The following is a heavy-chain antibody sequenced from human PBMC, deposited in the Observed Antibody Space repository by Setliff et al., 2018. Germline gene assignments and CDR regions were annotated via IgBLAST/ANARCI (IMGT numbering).Heavy chain of an antibody. CDR1: GGSISSSSYY. D-gene: IGHD3-10*01. J-gene: IGHJ4*02. V-gene: IGHV4-39*01. CDR2: IYYSGST. CDR3: ARGDSRCDY. Sequence: SETLSLTCTVSGGSISSSSYYWGWIRQPPGKGLEWIGSIYYSGSTYYNPSLKSRVTISVDTSKNQFSLKLSSVTAADTAVYYCARGDSRCDYWGQGTLVTVS.